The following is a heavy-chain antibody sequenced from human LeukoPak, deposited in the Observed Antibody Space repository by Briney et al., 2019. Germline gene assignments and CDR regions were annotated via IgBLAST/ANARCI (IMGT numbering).Heavy chain of an antibody. Sequence: SETLSLTCTVSGGSISSSSYYWGWIRQPPGKGLEWIGSIYYSGSTNYNPSLKSRVTISGDTSKSQCFLKLSSVTAADTAVYYCARGDSSGYDYRDYFDYWAQGTLVTVSS. D-gene: IGHD3-22*01. CDR3: ARGDSSGYDYRDYFDY. CDR2: IYYSGST. V-gene: IGHV4-39*07. J-gene: IGHJ4*02. CDR1: GGSISSSSYY.